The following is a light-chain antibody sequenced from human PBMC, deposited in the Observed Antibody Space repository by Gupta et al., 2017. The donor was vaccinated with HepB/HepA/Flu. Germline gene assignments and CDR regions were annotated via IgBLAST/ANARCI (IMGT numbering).Light chain of an antibody. CDR2: GVS. CDR1: HDVSSF. J-gene: IGKJ4*01. V-gene: IGKV1-8*01. CDR3: QQYNDYPLT. Sequence: AIRMTQSPSSFSASPGDTVTITCRASHDVSSFLAWYQQKAGKAPKLLIYGVSTLKSAVPSRFIGSGSGTDITLTISRLQSEGFATYYCQQYNDYPLTFGGGTTVEIK.